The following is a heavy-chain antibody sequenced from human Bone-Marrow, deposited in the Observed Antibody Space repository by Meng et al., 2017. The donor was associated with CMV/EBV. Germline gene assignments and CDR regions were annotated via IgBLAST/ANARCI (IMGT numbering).Heavy chain of an antibody. CDR2: INHSGST. J-gene: IGHJ4*02. D-gene: IGHD6-13*01. V-gene: IGHV4-34*01. CDR3: ARRPQYSSSSNSEFDY. CDR1: GGSFSGYY. Sequence: YGGSFSGYYWSCIRQPPGKGLEWIGEINHSGSTNYNPSLKSRVTISVDTSKDQFSLKLSSVTAADTAVYYCARRPQYSSSSNSEFDYWGQGTLVTVSS.